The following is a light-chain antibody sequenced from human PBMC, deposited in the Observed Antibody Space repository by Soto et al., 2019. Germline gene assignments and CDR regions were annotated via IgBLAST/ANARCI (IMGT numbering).Light chain of an antibody. V-gene: IGKV3-15*01. CDR1: QSVSSN. CDR2: GAS. J-gene: IGKJ1*01. Sequence: EIVMTQSPATRSVSPGERATLSCRASQSVSSNLAWYQQKPGQTPRLLIYGASTRATGIPARFSGSGSGTEFTLTISSLQSEDFAVYYCQHYTNWPPWTFGQGTKVEIK. CDR3: QHYTNWPPWT.